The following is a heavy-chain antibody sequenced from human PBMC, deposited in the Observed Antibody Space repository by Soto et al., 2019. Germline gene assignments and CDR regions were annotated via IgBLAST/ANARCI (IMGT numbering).Heavy chain of an antibody. CDR2: IIPIFGTA. CDR1: GGTFSSYA. Sequence: ASVKVSCKASGGTFSSYAISWVRQAPGQGLEWMGGIIPIFGTANYAQKFQGRVTITADESTSTAYMELSSLRSEDTAVYYCASTRELRAGAFDIWGQGTMVTVSS. J-gene: IGHJ3*02. D-gene: IGHD1-26*01. CDR3: ASTRELRAGAFDI. V-gene: IGHV1-69*13.